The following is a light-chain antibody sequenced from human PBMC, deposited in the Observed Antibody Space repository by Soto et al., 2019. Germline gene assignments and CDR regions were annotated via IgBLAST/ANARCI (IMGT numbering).Light chain of an antibody. V-gene: IGLV2-14*03. CDR2: DVS. CDR1: SSDVGGYNY. Sequence: QSALTQPASVSGSPGQSITISCTGTSSDVGGYNYVSWYQHHPVKAPKLMIFDVSNRPSGVFNRFSGSKSGNTASLTISGLQPEDEADYYCSSYTTSNTRQIVFGTGTKLTVL. CDR3: SSYTTSNTRQIV. J-gene: IGLJ1*01.